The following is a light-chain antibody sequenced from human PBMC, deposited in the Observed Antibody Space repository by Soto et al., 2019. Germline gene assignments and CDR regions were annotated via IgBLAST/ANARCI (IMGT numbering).Light chain of an antibody. CDR3: MQATQFPGT. CDR2: KIS. J-gene: IGKJ2*01. CDR1: QSLVHGDGNTY. V-gene: IGKV2-24*01. Sequence: DIVMTQTPLSSPVTLGQPASISCRSSQSLVHGDGNTYLSWLQQRPGQPPRLLIYKISKRSSGVPDRFSGSGAGTDFTLKISKVEAEDVGVYYCMQATQFPGTLGQGTRLEIK.